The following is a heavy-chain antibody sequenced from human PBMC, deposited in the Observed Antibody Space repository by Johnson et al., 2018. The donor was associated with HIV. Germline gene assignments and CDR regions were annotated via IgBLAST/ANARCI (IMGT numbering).Heavy chain of an antibody. Sequence: QMHLVESGGGVVQPGRSLRLSCAASGFTFSSYAMHLVRQAPGKGLEWVAVISYDGSNKYYADSVKGRFTISRDNSKNTLYLQMNSLRAEDTAVYYCTTGRRGSKSYSNTFYYAFDIWGQGTTVTVSS. D-gene: IGHD4-11*01. CDR3: TTGRRGSKSYSNTFYYAFDI. V-gene: IGHV3-30-3*01. CDR2: ISYDGSNK. CDR1: GFTFSSYA. J-gene: IGHJ3*02.